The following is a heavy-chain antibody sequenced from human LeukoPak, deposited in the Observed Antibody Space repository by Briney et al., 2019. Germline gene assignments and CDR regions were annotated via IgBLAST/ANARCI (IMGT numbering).Heavy chain of an antibody. V-gene: IGHV3-30*18. CDR1: GFTFSSYG. CDR2: ISYDGSNK. J-gene: IGHJ4*02. D-gene: IGHD3-16*02. CDR3: AKDLSRRPAVYYFDY. Sequence: GGSLRLSCAASGFTFSSYGMHWVRQAPGEGLEWVAVISYDGSNKYYADSVKGRFTISRDNSKNTLYLQMNSLRAEDTAVYYCAKDLSRRPAVYYFDYWGQGTLVTVSS.